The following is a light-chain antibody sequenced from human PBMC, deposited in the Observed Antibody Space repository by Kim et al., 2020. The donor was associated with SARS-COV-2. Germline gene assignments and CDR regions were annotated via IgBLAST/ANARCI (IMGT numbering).Light chain of an antibody. CDR1: QSVDTN. J-gene: IGKJ2*01. Sequence: VSPGGRVTRSCRASQSVDTNLAWYQQKPGQAPRLLLYGASTRATDIPARFSGGGSGTEFTLNISSLQSEDFAVYYCQQYSHWPPYTFGQGTKLEIK. CDR3: QQYSHWPPYT. V-gene: IGKV3-15*01. CDR2: GAS.